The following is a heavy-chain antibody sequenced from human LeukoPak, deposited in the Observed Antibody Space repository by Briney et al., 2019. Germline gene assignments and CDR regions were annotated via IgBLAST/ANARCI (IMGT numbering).Heavy chain of an antibody. CDR1: GFTFSSYS. D-gene: IGHD3-16*02. J-gene: IGHJ4*02. CDR3: ASSPELGELSSLLFDY. CDR2: ISSSSSYI. Sequence: KPGGSLRLSCAASGFTFSSYSMNWVRQAPGKGLDWVSSISSSSSYIYYADSVKGRFIISRDNAKNSLYLQMNSLRAEDTAVYYCASSPELGELSSLLFDYWGQGTLVTVSS. V-gene: IGHV3-21*01.